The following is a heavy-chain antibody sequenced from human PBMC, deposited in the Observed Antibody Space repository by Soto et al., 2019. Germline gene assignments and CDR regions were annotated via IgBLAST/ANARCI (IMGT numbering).Heavy chain of an antibody. V-gene: IGHV1-46*01. CDR3: ARKGLIIEARHDIYYYYYGMDV. CDR2: INPSGGIT. D-gene: IGHD6-6*01. CDR1: GYTFTSYY. J-gene: IGHJ6*01. Sequence: EASVKFSCKASGYTFTSYYMRWLRHAPGQGLEWMGIINPSGGITIDAQKFQGRVTMTRYTSTSTVYMELSRLRSEDTAVYYCARKGLIIEARHDIYYYYYGMDVWGQGTTVTV.